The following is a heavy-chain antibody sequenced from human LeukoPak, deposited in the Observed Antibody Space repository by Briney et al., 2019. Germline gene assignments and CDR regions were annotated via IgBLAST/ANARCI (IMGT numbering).Heavy chain of an antibody. CDR2: ISGSNNTT. CDR3: AKSSRGYQWLLDY. V-gene: IGHV3-23*01. D-gene: IGHD6-19*01. Sequence: GGSLRLSCAASGFTFSNYAMSWVRQAPGKGLEWVSAISGSNNTTYYADSVKGRFTISRDNAKNSLYLQMNSLRAEDTALYYCAKSSRGYQWLLDYWGQGTLVTVSS. J-gene: IGHJ4*02. CDR1: GFTFSNYA.